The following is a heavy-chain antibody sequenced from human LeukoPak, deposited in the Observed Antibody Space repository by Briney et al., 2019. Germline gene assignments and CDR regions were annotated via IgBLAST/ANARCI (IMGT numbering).Heavy chain of an antibody. J-gene: IGHJ3*02. CDR1: GFTFSSYS. D-gene: IGHD1-26*01. Sequence: GGSVSLSCAACGFTFSSYSMNWVRQAPAKGLEGVSGISWNSGSIGYADSVKGRFTISRDNAKNSLYLQMNSLRAEDTALYYCARSGSYWAFDIWGQGTMVTVSS. V-gene: IGHV3-9*01. CDR3: ARSGSYWAFDI. CDR2: ISWNSGSI.